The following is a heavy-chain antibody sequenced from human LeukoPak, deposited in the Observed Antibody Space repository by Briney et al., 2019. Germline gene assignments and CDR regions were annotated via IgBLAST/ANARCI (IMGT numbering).Heavy chain of an antibody. J-gene: IGHJ4*02. Sequence: PSETLSLTCAVSGYSISSGYYWGWIRQPPGKGLEWIGSIYHSGSTYYNPSLKSRVTISVDTSKSQFSLKLSSVTAADTAVYYCARSWGWDWNDWHYFDYWGQGTLVTVSS. CDR2: IYHSGST. CDR3: ARSWGWDWNDWHYFDY. V-gene: IGHV4-38-2*01. D-gene: IGHD1-1*01. CDR1: GYSISSGYY.